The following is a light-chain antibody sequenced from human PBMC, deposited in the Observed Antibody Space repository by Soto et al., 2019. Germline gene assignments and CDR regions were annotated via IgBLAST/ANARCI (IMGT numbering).Light chain of an antibody. CDR3: LQCGASWT. J-gene: IGKJ1*01. CDR1: QSVSSSD. V-gene: IGKV3-20*01. Sequence: IVLTQSPGTLSSSPGERATLSCRASQSVSSSDLAWYQQKPGQAPRLLIYGASSRATGIPDRFSGSGSGTDFTLTVSRLEPEDFAVYYCLQCGASWTFGQGTKVDIK. CDR2: GAS.